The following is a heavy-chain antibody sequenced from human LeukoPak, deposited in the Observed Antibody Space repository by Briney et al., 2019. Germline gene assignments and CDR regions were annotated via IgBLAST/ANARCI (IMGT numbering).Heavy chain of an antibody. Sequence: SETLSLTCAVSGGSITTTNWWSWVRQPPGKGLEWIGEVHLNGATNYNPSLESRFSMSSDKSNNPLSLEVTSVTAADTAMYYCTRESGAFSPFGFWGQGTLVTVSS. CDR3: TRESGAFSPFGF. CDR2: VHLNGAT. CDR1: GGSITTTNW. D-gene: IGHD1-26*01. J-gene: IGHJ4*02. V-gene: IGHV4-4*02.